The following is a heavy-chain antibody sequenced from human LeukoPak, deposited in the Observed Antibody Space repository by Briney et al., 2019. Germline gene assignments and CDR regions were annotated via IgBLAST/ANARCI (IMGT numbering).Heavy chain of an antibody. CDR3: TREGRSSNWADWYFDL. V-gene: IGHV3-13*01. CDR2: IGTVGDT. CDR1: GFSFRTSD. J-gene: IGHJ2*01. Sequence: GGSLRLSCAASGFSFRTSDMHWVRQAPGKGLEWVSAIGTVGDTYYPGSVKGRFTISRDDAKNSLYLQMDNLRAGDTAIYYCTREGRSSNWADWYFDLWGRGTLVTVSS. D-gene: IGHD6-13*01.